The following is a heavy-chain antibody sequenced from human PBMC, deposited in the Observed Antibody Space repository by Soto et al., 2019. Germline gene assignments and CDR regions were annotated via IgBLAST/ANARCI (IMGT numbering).Heavy chain of an antibody. Sequence: PSETLSLTCTVSGGSISSYYWSWIRQPPGKGLEWIGYIYYSGSTNYNPSLKSRVTTSVDTTKNQFSLKLSSVTAADSAVYYCATGGYYFDYWGQGTLVTVSS. CDR3: ATGGYYFDY. D-gene: IGHD2-15*01. CDR1: GGSISSYY. V-gene: IGHV4-59*01. CDR2: IYYSGST. J-gene: IGHJ4*02.